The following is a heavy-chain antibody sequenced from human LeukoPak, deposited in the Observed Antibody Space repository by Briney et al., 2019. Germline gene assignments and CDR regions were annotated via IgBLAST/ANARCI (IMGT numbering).Heavy chain of an antibody. CDR3: ARAKSSSWAPYFDY. Sequence: SETLSLTCAVCGYSISSGYYWGWTRQPPGKGLEWIGTIYHSGSTYYNPSLKSRVTISVARSKNQFSLKLSSVTAADTAVYYCARAKSSSWAPYFDYWGQGTLVTVSS. CDR1: GYSISSGYY. J-gene: IGHJ4*02. V-gene: IGHV4-38-2*01. D-gene: IGHD6-13*01. CDR2: IYHSGST.